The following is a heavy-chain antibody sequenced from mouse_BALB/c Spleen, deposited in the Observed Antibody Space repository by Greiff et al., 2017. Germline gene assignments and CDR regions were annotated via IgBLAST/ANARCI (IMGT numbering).Heavy chain of an antibody. V-gene: IGHV1S29*02. Sequence: EVQLQQSGPELVKPGASVKISCKASGYTFTDYNMHWVKQSHGKSLEWIGYIYPYNGGTGYNQKFKSKATLTVDNSSSTAYMELRSLTSEDSAVYYCARYDSGYDAMYYWGQGTTLTVSS. J-gene: IGHJ2*01. CDR1: GYTFTDYN. D-gene: IGHD3-1*01. CDR3: ARYDSGYDAMYY. CDR2: IYPYNGGT.